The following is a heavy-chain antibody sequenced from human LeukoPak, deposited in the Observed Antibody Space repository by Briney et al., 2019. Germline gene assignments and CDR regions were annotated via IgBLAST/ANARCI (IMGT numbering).Heavy chain of an antibody. D-gene: IGHD3-9*01. CDR2: MNPNSGNT. CDR1: GYTFTSYD. V-gene: IGHV1-8*01. Sequence: ASVKVSCKASGYTFTSYDINWVRQATGQGLEWMGWMNPNSGNTGYAQKFQGRVTMTRNTSISTAYMELSSLRSEDTAVYYCARARPRLRYFDWLPDYYFDYWGQGTLVTVSS. J-gene: IGHJ4*02. CDR3: ARARPRLRYFDWLPDYYFDY.